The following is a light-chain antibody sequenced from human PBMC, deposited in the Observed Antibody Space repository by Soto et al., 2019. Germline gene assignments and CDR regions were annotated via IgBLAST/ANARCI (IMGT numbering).Light chain of an antibody. V-gene: IGKV3-20*01. J-gene: IGKJ3*01. Sequence: EIVLTQSPATLSVSPGERVTLSCRASQTVRNNYLAWYQQKPGQAPRLLIYDASSRATGIPDRFSGSGSGTDFTLTISRLEPEDFAVYYCQHYRSAPFTFGPGTKVDIK. CDR2: DAS. CDR1: QTVRNNY. CDR3: QHYRSAPFT.